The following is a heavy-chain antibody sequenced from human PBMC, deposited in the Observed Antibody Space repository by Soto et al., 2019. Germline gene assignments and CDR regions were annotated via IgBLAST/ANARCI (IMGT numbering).Heavy chain of an antibody. CDR3: ANFVGDVPMGYFDY. D-gene: IGHD3-10*01. V-gene: IGHV3-30*18. Sequence: QVQLVQSGGGVVQPGRSLRLSCAASGFTFSSYGMHWVRQAPGKGLEWVGLTSYDGSHQNCADSVKGRFTISRDNSKNTLYLQKNSPRAEDTAVYYCANFVGDVPMGYFDYWGQGTLVIVSS. J-gene: IGHJ4*02. CDR1: GFTFSSYG. CDR2: TSYDGSHQ.